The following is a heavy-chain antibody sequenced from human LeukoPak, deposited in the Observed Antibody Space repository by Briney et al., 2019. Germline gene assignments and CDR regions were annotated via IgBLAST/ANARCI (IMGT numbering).Heavy chain of an antibody. D-gene: IGHD3-22*01. CDR2: ISAYNGNT. V-gene: IGHV1-18*01. J-gene: IGHJ4*02. CDR3: ARENRYYYDSSGYLDY. Sequence: ASAKVSCKASGYTFTSYGISWVRQAPGQGLEWMGWISAYNGNTNYAQKLQGRVTMTTDTSTSTAYMELRSLRSDDTAVYYCARENRYYYDSSGYLDYWGQGTLVTVSS. CDR1: GYTFTSYG.